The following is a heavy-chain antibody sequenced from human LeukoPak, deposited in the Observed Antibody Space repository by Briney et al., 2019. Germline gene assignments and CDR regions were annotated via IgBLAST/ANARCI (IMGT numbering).Heavy chain of an antibody. Sequence: GGSLRLSCAASGLIFSSYWMAWVRQAPGKGREGVANIKEDGSDKNYVESLKGRFTISRDNAKNSLYLQMDSLRAEDTAVYYCARDAGYGYDRFDYWGQGTQVTVSS. D-gene: IGHD5-18*01. CDR2: IKEDGSDK. CDR1: GLIFSSYW. J-gene: IGHJ4*02. CDR3: ARDAGYGYDRFDY. V-gene: IGHV3-7*01.